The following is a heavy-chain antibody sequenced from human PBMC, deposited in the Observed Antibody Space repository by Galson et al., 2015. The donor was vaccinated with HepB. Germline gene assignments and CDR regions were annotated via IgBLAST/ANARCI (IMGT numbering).Heavy chain of an antibody. CDR1: GFTFSSYS. CDR3: ARDRAKWELPDNPSFDY. CDR2: ISSSSSTI. V-gene: IGHV3-48*02. D-gene: IGHD1-26*01. Sequence: SLRLSCAASGFTFSSYSMNWVRQAPGKGLEWVSYISSSSSTIYYADSVKGRFTISRDNAKNSLYLQMNSLRDEDTAVYYCARDRAKWELPDNPSFDYWGQGTLVTVSS. J-gene: IGHJ4*02.